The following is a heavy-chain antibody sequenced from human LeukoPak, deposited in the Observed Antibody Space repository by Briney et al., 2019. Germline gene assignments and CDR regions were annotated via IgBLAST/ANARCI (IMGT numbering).Heavy chain of an antibody. V-gene: IGHV3-64D*09. CDR3: VKDHGYSSGWYVRGFDY. D-gene: IGHD6-19*01. Sequence: GGSLRLSCSATGFSFSGYAMHWVRQAPGEGLEYVSAISSNGGNTHYADSVKGRFTISRDNSKNTLYLQMSSLRTEDTAMYYCVKDHGYSSGWYVRGFDYWGQGTLVTVSS. CDR1: GFSFSGYA. J-gene: IGHJ4*02. CDR2: ISSNGGNT.